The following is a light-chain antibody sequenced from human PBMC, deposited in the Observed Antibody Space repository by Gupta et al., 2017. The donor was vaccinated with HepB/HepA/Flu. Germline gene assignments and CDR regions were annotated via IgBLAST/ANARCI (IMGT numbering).Light chain of an antibody. Sequence: DIQMPQSPSSLSASVGDRVTITCQASPDISNYLNWYQQKPGKAPKLLIYDASNWETGVPSRFSGSGSGTEFTFTISSLQPEDIATYYCQQYDNRPFTFGPGTKVDIK. CDR2: DAS. CDR3: QQYDNRPFT. V-gene: IGKV1-33*01. J-gene: IGKJ3*01. CDR1: PDISNY.